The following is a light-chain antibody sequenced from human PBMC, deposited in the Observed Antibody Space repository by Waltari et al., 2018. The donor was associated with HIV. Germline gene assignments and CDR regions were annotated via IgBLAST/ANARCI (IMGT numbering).Light chain of an antibody. Sequence: VLTQPPSESVAPGQTAVITCGGNNIGSQNDPWYQQKPGQALVLVIYYDFDRPSGIPERLSGSSSGNTATLTIRRVEAGDEADYYCQVWDSTTDHVIFGGGTKLTVL. CDR3: QVWDSTTDHVI. CDR1: NIGSQN. V-gene: IGLV3-21*04. CDR2: YDF. J-gene: IGLJ2*01.